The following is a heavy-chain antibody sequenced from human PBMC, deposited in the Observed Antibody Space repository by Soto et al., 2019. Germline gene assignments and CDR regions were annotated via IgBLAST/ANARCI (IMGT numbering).Heavy chain of an antibody. V-gene: IGHV4-34*01. CDR1: GGSFSGYY. CDR2: INHSGST. Sequence: SETLSLTCAVYGGSFSGYYWSWIRQPPGKGLEWIGEINHSGSTNYNPSLKSRVTISVDTSKNQFSLKLSSVTAADTAVYYCARDHVVVPAAIPKRYYYGMDVWGQGTTVTVSS. D-gene: IGHD2-2*02. J-gene: IGHJ6*02. CDR3: ARDHVVVPAAIPKRYYYGMDV.